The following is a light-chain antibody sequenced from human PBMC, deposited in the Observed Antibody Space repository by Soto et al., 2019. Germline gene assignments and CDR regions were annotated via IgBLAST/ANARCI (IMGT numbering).Light chain of an antibody. Sequence: EIVMTQSPASLSVSPGERVTLSCRASLGISINLAWYQQRPGRAPRLLIYGASTRATGVPTRFSGSGSGTEFTLTISSLQSEDLAVYHCQQYNNWPITFGQGTRLEIK. CDR2: GAS. CDR3: QQYNNWPIT. V-gene: IGKV3-15*01. J-gene: IGKJ5*01. CDR1: LGISIN.